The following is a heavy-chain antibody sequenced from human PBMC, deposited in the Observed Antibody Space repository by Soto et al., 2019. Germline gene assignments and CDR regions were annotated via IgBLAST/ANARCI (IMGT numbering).Heavy chain of an antibody. Sequence: SVKVSCKASGGSLSNYGISWVRQAPGQGLEWMGGIIPVFGTANYAQKFQGRVTITADESTNIVYMDVTSLRSEDTAVYYCARGDATKIVVTTHYAMDVWGQGTTVPVSS. J-gene: IGHJ6*02. CDR1: GGSLSNYG. D-gene: IGHD3-22*01. V-gene: IGHV1-69*13. CDR3: ARGDATKIVVTTHYAMDV. CDR2: IIPVFGTA.